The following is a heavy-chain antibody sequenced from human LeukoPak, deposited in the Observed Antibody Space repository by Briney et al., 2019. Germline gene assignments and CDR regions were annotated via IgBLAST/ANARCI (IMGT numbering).Heavy chain of an antibody. CDR3: ARQYFYGSGSYYPVGY. CDR2: IDYSGST. CDR1: DGSTSSGGSY. J-gene: IGHJ4*02. D-gene: IGHD3-10*01. Sequence: SETLSLTPTVSDGSTSSGGSYSSWIRQHPGKGLECIGYIDYSGSTYDNPSLKSRSTISVDTSKSQFSLKLSSATAADTAVDYWARQYFYGSGSYYPVGYWGQGTLVTVTS. V-gene: IGHV4-31*03.